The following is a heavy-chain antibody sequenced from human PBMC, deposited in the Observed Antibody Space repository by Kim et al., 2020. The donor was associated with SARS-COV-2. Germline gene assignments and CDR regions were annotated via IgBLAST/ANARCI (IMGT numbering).Heavy chain of an antibody. J-gene: IGHJ6*02. D-gene: IGHD4-17*01. CDR2: IYPGDSDT. Sequence: GESLKISCKGSGYSFTSYWIGWVRQMPGKGLEWMGIIYPGDSDTRYSPSFQGQVTISADKSISTAYLQWSSLKASDTAMYYCATRGMTTVPKWARDYGMDVWGQGTTVTVSS. CDR1: GYSFTSYW. V-gene: IGHV5-51*01. CDR3: ATRGMTTVPKWARDYGMDV.